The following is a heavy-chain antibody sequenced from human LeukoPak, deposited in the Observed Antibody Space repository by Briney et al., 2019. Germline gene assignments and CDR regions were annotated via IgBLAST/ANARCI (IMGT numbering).Heavy chain of an antibody. CDR3: ARDGESSGRYYGYYFDY. Sequence: GGSLRLSCAASGLTFSSYAMNWVRQAPGKGLEWVAIISYDGGNKYYADSVKGRFTISRDNSKNTLYLQMNSLRGEDTAVYYCARDGESSGRYYGYYFDYWGQGTLVTVSS. CDR1: GLTFSSYA. V-gene: IGHV3-30-3*01. J-gene: IGHJ4*02. CDR2: ISYDGGNK. D-gene: IGHD1-26*01.